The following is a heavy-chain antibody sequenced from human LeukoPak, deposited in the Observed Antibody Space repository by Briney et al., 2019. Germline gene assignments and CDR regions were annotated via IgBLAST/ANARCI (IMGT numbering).Heavy chain of an antibody. Sequence: KSSETLSLTCSVSGVSISSSFYYFGWIRQPPGKGLEWIGSIYYSGSTYYNASLKSRVTISLDTSRNQVSLKLNSVTATDTAVYYCAKSGGYGLIDYWGQGTLVSVSS. CDR2: IYYSGST. D-gene: IGHD1-26*01. V-gene: IGHV4-39*01. CDR3: AKSGGYGLIDY. J-gene: IGHJ4*01. CDR1: GVSISSSFYY.